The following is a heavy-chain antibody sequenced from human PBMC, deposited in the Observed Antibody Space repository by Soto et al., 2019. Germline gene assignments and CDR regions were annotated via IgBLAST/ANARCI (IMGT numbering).Heavy chain of an antibody. CDR2: IYTGGST. D-gene: IGHD4-17*01. Sequence: EVQLVESGGGLVQPGGSLRLSCAASGFTVSSNYMSWVRQAPGKGLEWVSVIYTGGSTYYADSVKGRFTISRDNSKNSLYLQMNSLRAEDTAVYYCARDYGGSGRFDYWGQGTLVTVSS. J-gene: IGHJ4*02. CDR3: ARDYGGSGRFDY. CDR1: GFTVSSNY. V-gene: IGHV3-66*01.